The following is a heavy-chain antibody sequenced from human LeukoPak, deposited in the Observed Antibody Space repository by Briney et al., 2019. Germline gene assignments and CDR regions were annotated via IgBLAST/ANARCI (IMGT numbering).Heavy chain of an antibody. D-gene: IGHD6-19*01. V-gene: IGHV3-48*04. Sequence: GGSLRLSCAASGFTFSSYSMNWVRQAPGKGLEWVSYISSSSSTIYYADSVKGRFTISRDNAKNSLYLQMNSLRAEDTAVYYCARGAKQWLISYWGQGTLVTVSS. J-gene: IGHJ4*02. CDR2: ISSSSSTI. CDR1: GFTFSSYS. CDR3: ARGAKQWLISY.